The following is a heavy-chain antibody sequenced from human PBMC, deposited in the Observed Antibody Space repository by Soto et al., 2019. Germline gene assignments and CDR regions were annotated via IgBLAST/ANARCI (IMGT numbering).Heavy chain of an antibody. V-gene: IGHV1-18*01. Sequence: QVQLVQSGAEVKKPGASVKVSCKASGYTFTRSGISWVRQAPGQGPEWMGWISSYNGDTNYAQTFQGRVTMTTDTATSTAYMELRSLRSDDTAVYDCAREGVAAYYDYGMDVWGQGTPVTVSS. D-gene: IGHD5-12*01. CDR3: AREGVAAYYDYGMDV. CDR1: GYTFTRSG. CDR2: ISSYNGDT. J-gene: IGHJ6*02.